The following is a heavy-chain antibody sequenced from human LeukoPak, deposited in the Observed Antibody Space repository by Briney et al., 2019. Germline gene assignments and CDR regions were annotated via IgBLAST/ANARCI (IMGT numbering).Heavy chain of an antibody. CDR2: IGTAGDT. J-gene: IGHJ4*02. CDR3: AKVVLLWFGELPYFDY. D-gene: IGHD3-10*01. CDR1: GFTFSSYD. V-gene: IGHV3-13*01. Sequence: GGSLRLSCAASGFTFSSYDMHWVRQATGKGLEWVSAIGTAGDTYYPGSVKGRFTISRDNSKNTLYLQMNSLRAEDTAVYYCAKVVLLWFGELPYFDYWGQGTLVTVSS.